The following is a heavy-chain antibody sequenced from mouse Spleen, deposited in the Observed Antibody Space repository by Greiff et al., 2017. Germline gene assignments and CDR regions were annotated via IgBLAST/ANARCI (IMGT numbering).Heavy chain of an antibody. Sequence: EVQGVESGGGLVKPGGSLKLSCAASGFTFSSYAMSWVRQTPEKRLEWVATISSGGSYTYYPDSVKGRFTISRDNAKNTLYLQMSSLRSEDTAMYYCARPVDYWGQGTTLTVSS. J-gene: IGHJ2*01. CDR2: ISSGGSYT. V-gene: IGHV5-9-3*01. CDR3: ARPVDY. CDR1: GFTFSSYA.